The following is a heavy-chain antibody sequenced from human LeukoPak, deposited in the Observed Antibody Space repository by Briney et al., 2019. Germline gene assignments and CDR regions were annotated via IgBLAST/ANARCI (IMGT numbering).Heavy chain of an antibody. CDR2: ISSSSSTI. CDR3: ARETGDY. Sequence: GGSLRLSCEASGFTFSYYSMNWVRQAPGKGLEWVSYISSSSSTISYAESVKGRFTISRDNAKNSLYLQMNSLRAEDTAVYYCARETGDYWGQGTLVTVSS. V-gene: IGHV3-48*04. J-gene: IGHJ4*02. CDR1: GFTFSYYS.